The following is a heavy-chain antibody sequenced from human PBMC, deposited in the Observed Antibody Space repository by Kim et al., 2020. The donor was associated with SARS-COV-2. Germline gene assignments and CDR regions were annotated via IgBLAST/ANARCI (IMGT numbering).Heavy chain of an antibody. D-gene: IGHD6-13*01. CDR3: ALASIAAAGTFFDY. V-gene: IGHV1-2*02. Sequence: KFQGRVTMTRDTSSSTAYMELSRLRSDDTAVYYCALASIAAAGTFFDYWGQGTLVTVSS. J-gene: IGHJ4*02.